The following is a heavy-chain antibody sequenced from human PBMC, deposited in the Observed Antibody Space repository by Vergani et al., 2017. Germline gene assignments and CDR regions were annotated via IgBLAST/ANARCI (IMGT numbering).Heavy chain of an antibody. CDR1: GGTFSSYA. CDR2: IIPIFGTA. CDR3: ARGSGRYLGDAFDM. D-gene: IGHD1-26*01. V-gene: IGHV1-69*01. Sequence: QVQLVQSGAEVKKPGSSVKVSCKASGGTFSSYAISWVRQAPGQGLKWMGGIIPIFGTARYAQKFQDRVTITADESTTTAYMELSSLRSEDTAVYYCARGSGRYLGDAFDMGGQGTMVTVSS. J-gene: IGHJ3*02.